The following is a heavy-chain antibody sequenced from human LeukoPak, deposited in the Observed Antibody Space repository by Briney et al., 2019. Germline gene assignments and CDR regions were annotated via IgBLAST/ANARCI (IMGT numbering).Heavy chain of an antibody. Sequence: ASVKVSCKASGYTFTSYGISWVRQAPGQGLEWMGWISAYNGNTNYAQKLQGRVTMTTDTSTSTAYMELRSLRSDDTAVYYCARDKSGSYVIDWFDPWGQGTLVTVSS. J-gene: IGHJ5*02. D-gene: IGHD1-26*01. V-gene: IGHV1-18*01. CDR1: GYTFTSYG. CDR2: ISAYNGNT. CDR3: ARDKSGSYVIDWFDP.